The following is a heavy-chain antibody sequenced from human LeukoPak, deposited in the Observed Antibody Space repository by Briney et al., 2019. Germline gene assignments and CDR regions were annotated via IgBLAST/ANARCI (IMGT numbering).Heavy chain of an antibody. CDR3: ARGRGFFVVVVAATYGWFDP. CDR1: GGSFSGYY. Sequence: PSETLSLTCAVDGGSFSGYYWSWIRQPPGKGLEWIGEINHSGSTNYNPSLKSRVTISVDTSKNQFSLKLSSVTAADTAVYYCARGRGFFVVVVAATYGWFDPWGQGTLVTVSS. J-gene: IGHJ5*02. D-gene: IGHD2-15*01. V-gene: IGHV4-34*01. CDR2: INHSGST.